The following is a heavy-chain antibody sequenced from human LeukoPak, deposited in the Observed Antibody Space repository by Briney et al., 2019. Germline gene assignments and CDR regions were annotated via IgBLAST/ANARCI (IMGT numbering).Heavy chain of an antibody. CDR3: ARGDPTGIVGATHYYYYMDV. J-gene: IGHJ6*03. Sequence: ASVKVSCKASGYTFTSYDINWVRQATGQGLEWMGWMNPNSGNTGYAQKFQGRVTITRNTSISTAYMELSSLRSEDTAVYYCARGDPTGIVGATHYYYYMDVWGKGTTVTVSS. V-gene: IGHV1-8*03. D-gene: IGHD1-26*01. CDR2: MNPNSGNT. CDR1: GYTFTSYD.